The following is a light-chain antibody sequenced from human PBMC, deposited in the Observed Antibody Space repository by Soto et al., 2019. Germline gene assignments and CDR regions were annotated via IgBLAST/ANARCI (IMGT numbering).Light chain of an antibody. Sequence: QSVLTQPASVSGSPGQSITISCTGTTSDVGSHDLVTWYQQHPGKAPKLIIFEVNKRPSGVSHRFSGSKSGNTASLTISWLQAEDEADYYCCSYASSGTFDGFGTGTKVTVL. CDR1: TSDVGSHDL. V-gene: IGLV2-23*02. J-gene: IGLJ1*01. CDR3: CSYASSGTFDG. CDR2: EVN.